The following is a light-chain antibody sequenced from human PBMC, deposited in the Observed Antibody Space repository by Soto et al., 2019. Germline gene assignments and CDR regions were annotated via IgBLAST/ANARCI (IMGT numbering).Light chain of an antibody. J-gene: IGLJ2*01. CDR2: EVI. V-gene: IGLV2-23*02. CDR1: SSDVGTYNL. CDR3: CSYAGSSIFV. Sequence: QSALTQPASVSGSPGQSITISCTGSSSDVGTYNLVSRYQHHPGKAPKLMISEVIKRPSGVSNRFSGSKSGNTASLTISGLQAEDEADYYCCSYAGSSIFVFGGGIKLTVL.